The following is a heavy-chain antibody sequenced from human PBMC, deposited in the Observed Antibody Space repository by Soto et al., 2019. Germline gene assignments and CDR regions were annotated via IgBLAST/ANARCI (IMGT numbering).Heavy chain of an antibody. CDR3: AKAINDYYAPLDY. CDR1: GFTFSNYA. D-gene: IGHD3-3*01. J-gene: IGHJ4*02. V-gene: IGHV3-23*01. Sequence: EVQLLESGGGLVQPGGSLRLSCTASGFTFSNYAMGWVRRAPGQGLEWLSVISGGADDTHYADSVKGRFTISRDNSKNTLYVQMDSLRAADTAVYYCAKAINDYYAPLDYWGQGMRVTVSS. CDR2: ISGGADDT.